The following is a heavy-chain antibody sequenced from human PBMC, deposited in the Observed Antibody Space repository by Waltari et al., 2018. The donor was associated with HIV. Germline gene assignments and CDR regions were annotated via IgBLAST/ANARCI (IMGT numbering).Heavy chain of an antibody. V-gene: IGHV1-18*01. J-gene: IGHJ6*02. CDR2: IIHNNDNT. Sequence: QVQLVQSGVEVKKPGASVKVSCKASGYTFTSYGITWVRQAPGQGLEWSGWIIHNNDNTNYDQKLQGRGSMTTDTAKSTAYMDLRSLRSDDTDIYYCARGGYYYASGGSPACYYGMDVWGQGTTVTVSS. CDR1: GYTFTSYG. D-gene: IGHD3-10*01. CDR3: ARGGYYYASGGSPACYYGMDV.